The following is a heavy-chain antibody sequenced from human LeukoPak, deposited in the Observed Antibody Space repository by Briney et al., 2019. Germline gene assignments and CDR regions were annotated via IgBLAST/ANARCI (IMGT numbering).Heavy chain of an antibody. CDR2: IYPGDSDT. Sequence: GESLKISCTGSGYSFTSYWICWVRQMPGKGLEWMGIIYPGDSDTRYSPSFQGQVTISADKSTSTAYLQWSSLKASDTAMYYCARSRDYDILTEWGQGTLVTVSS. J-gene: IGHJ4*02. V-gene: IGHV5-51*01. CDR3: ARSRDYDILTE. D-gene: IGHD3-9*01. CDR1: GYSFTSYW.